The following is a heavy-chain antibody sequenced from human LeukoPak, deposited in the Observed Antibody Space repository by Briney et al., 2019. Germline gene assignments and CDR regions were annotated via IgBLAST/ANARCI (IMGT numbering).Heavy chain of an antibody. Sequence: ASVKVSCKASGYTFTSYGISWVRQAPGQGLEWMGWISAYNGNTNYAQKLQGRVTMTTDTSTSTAYTELRSLRSDDTAVYYCARDPSYCSGGSCYMSDYYYYYMDVWGKGTTVTVSS. CDR1: GYTFTSYG. D-gene: IGHD2-15*01. CDR3: ARDPSYCSGGSCYMSDYYYYYMDV. J-gene: IGHJ6*03. CDR2: ISAYNGNT. V-gene: IGHV1-18*01.